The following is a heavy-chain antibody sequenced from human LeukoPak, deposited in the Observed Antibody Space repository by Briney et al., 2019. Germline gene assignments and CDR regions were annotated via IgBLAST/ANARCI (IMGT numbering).Heavy chain of an antibody. CDR1: GGSFSGYY. V-gene: IGHV4-34*01. D-gene: IGHD3-9*01. CDR3: ARGAGRYFDRPPYYYGMDV. Sequence: SETLSLTCAVYGGSFSGYYWSWIRQPPGKGLEWIGEINHSGSTNYNPSLKSRVTISVDTSKNQFSLKLSSVTAADTAVYYCARGAGRYFDRPPYYYGMDVWGQGTTVTVSS. J-gene: IGHJ6*02. CDR2: INHSGST.